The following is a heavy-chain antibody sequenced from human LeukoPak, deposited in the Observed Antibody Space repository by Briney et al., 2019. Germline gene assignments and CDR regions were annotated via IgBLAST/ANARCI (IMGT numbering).Heavy chain of an antibody. CDR2: ISHSGST. CDR3: ARTRTTSWYMDV. J-gene: IGHJ6*03. CDR1: GYSISSGYY. V-gene: IGHV4-38-2*02. D-gene: IGHD4-11*01. Sequence: SETLSLTCTVSGYSISSGYYWGWIRQPPGKGLEWIGSISHSGSTYYNPSLKSRVTISVDTSKNQFSLKLSSVTAADTAVYYCARTRTTSWYMDVWGKGTTVTISS.